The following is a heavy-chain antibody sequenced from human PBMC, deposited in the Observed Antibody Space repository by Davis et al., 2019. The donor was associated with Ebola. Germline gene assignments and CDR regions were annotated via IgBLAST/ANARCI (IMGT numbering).Heavy chain of an antibody. V-gene: IGHV4-34*01. CDR3: ARGRYCTSTTCLYDAFDI. Sequence: SETLSLTCAVYGGSFSGYYWSWIRQPPGKGLEWIGEINHSGSTNYNPSLKSRVTISVDTSKNQFSLKLSSVTAADTAVYYCARGRYCTSTTCLYDAFDIWGQGTMVTVSS. CDR1: GGSFSGYY. J-gene: IGHJ3*02. D-gene: IGHD2-2*01. CDR2: INHSGST.